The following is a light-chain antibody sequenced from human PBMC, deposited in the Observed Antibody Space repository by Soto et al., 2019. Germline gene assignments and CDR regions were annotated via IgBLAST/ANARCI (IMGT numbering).Light chain of an antibody. V-gene: IGKV3-20*01. J-gene: IGKJ4*01. CDR2: GAS. CDR3: QQYGSSPA. Sequence: EIVLTQSPGTLSLSPGERATLSCRASQSVTSSYLAWYQQKPGQAPRLLIHGASSRATGIPDRFSGSGSGTVFTLTISRLEPEDFAVYYCQQYGSSPAFGGGTKVEIK. CDR1: QSVTSSY.